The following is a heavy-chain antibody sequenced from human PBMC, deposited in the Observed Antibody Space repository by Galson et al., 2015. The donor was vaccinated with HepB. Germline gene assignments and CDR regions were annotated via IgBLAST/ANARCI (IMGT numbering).Heavy chain of an antibody. J-gene: IGHJ6*03. CDR2: ISYDGSDK. D-gene: IGHD2-2*01. Sequence: SLRLSCAASGFTFSSYGMHWVRQAPGKGLEWVTIISYDGSDKYYADSVKDRFTISRDNSKNTLYLQMNSLRAEDTAVYYCAKDFWDIVVVPAAPGNSGNYMDVWGKGTTVTVSS. CDR1: GFTFSSYG. CDR3: AKDFWDIVVVPAAPGNSGNYMDV. V-gene: IGHV3-30*18.